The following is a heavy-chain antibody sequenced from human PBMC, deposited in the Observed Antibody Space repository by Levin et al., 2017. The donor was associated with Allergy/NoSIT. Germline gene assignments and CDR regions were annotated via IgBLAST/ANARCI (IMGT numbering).Heavy chain of an antibody. D-gene: IGHD3-10*01. J-gene: IGHJ4*02. CDR1: GYTFTSYD. CDR2: MNPNSGNT. V-gene: IGHV1-8*01. Sequence: ASVKVSCKASGYTFTSYDINWVRQATGQGLEWMGWMNPNSGNTGYAQKFQGRVTMTRNTSISTAYMELSSLRSEDTAVYYCARGPLSRKSMVRGVIITYWGQGTLVTVSS. CDR3: ARGPLSRKSMVRGVIITY.